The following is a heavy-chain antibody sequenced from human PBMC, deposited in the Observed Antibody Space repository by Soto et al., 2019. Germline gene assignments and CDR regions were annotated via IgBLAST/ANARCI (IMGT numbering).Heavy chain of an antibody. V-gene: IGHV3-30*03. J-gene: IGHJ4*02. D-gene: IGHD3-3*01. CDR2: ISYDGSKK. Sequence: GGSLRLSCAASGFSFSTYGMHWIRQAPGKGLEWVALISYDGSKKYYADSAKGRLIISRDNSKNTLYLQMNRLRVEDTAVYYFVTPGGITAELFHYRCQGTLVSVSS. CDR3: VTPGGITAELFHY. CDR1: GFSFSTYG.